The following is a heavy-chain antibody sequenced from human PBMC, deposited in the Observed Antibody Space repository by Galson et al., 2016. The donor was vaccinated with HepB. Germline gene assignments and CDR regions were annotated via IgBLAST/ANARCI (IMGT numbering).Heavy chain of an antibody. CDR2: INRDGSIT. Sequence: SLRLSCAASGFTFSSYAMSWVRQAPGKGLLWVSRINRDGSITSYAESVKGRFNSSRDNAKNTLYLHMNSLRGDDTAVYYCVRDMWAPRFDPWGQGTLVTVSS. J-gene: IGHJ5*02. CDR3: VRDMWAPRFDP. D-gene: IGHD1-26*01. CDR1: GFTFSSYA. V-gene: IGHV3-74*01.